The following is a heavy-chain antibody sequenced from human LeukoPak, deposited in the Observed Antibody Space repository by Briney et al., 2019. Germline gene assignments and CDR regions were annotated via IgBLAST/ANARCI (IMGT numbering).Heavy chain of an antibody. CDR3: ARGYYGSGSYVLGPMRPPLFG. V-gene: IGHV3-11*01. D-gene: IGHD3-10*01. J-gene: IGHJ4*02. Sequence: GGSLRLSCAAFGFTFSDYYMSWIRRAPGKGLEWVSYISSSGSTIYYADSVKGRFTISRDNAKNSLYLQMNSLRAEDTAVYYCARGYYGSGSYVLGPMRPPLFGWGQGTLVTVSS. CDR1: GFTFSDYY. CDR2: ISSSGSTI.